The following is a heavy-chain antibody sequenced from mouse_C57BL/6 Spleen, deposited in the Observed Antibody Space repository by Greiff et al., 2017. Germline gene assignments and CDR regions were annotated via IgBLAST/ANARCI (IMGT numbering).Heavy chain of an antibody. CDR1: GYTFTSYW. V-gene: IGHV1-64*01. CDR2: IHPNSGST. CDR3: AVSYDWFAY. Sequence: VKLQQPGAELVKPGASVKLSCKASGYTFTSYWMHWVKQRPGQGLEWIGMIHPNSGSTNYNEKFKSKATLTVDKSSSTAYMQLSSLTSEDSAVYYCAVSYDWFAYWGQGTLVTVSA. D-gene: IGHD1-1*01. J-gene: IGHJ3*01.